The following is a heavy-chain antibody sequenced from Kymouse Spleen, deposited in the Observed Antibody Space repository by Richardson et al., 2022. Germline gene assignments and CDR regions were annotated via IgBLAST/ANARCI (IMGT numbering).Heavy chain of an antibody. Sequence: EVQLVESGGGLVKPGGSLRLSCAASGFTFSSYSMNWVRQAPGKGLEWVSSISSSSSYIYYADSVKGRFTISRDNAKNSLYLQMNSLRAEDTAVYYCARVPLTYDAFDIWGQGTMVTVSS. CDR1: GFTFSSYS. V-gene: IGHV3-21*03. CDR2: ISSSSSYI. CDR3: ARVPLTYDAFDI. D-gene: IGHD7-27*02. J-gene: IGHJ3*02.